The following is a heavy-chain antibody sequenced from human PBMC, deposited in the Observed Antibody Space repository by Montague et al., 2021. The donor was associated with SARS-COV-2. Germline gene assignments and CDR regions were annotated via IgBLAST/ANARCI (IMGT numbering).Heavy chain of an antibody. V-gene: IGHV4-59*01. Sequence: SETLSLTCTVSGGSMSDYYWTWIRQPPGKGPEWIGYFSRSGGSNYSPSLRSRGTISLVTSRSQFSLQLSSVTAADTAFYYCARLTQLGYCSSASCSPALYFDYWGQGFLVSVSS. CDR2: FSRSGGS. CDR3: ARLTQLGYCSSASCSPALYFDY. D-gene: IGHD2-15*01. J-gene: IGHJ4*02. CDR1: GGSMSDYY.